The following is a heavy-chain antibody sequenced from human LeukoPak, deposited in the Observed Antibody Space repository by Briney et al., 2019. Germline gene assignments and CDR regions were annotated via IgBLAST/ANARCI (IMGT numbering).Heavy chain of an antibody. D-gene: IGHD3-3*01. Sequence: GGSLRLSCTASGFTFGDYAMSWVRQAPGKGLEWVGFIRSKAYGGTTEYAASVKGRFTISRDDSKSIAYLQMNSLKTEDTAVYYCTTDYDFWSGYYGYYYYGMDVWGQGTTVTVSS. J-gene: IGHJ6*02. CDR3: TTDYDFWSGYYGYYYYGMDV. CDR1: GFTFGDYA. CDR2: IRSKAYGGTT. V-gene: IGHV3-49*04.